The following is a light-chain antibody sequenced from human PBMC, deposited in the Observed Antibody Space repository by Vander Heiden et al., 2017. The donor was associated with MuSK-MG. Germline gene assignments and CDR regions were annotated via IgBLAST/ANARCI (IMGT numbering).Light chain of an antibody. CDR3: CSDTGSTTHWV. V-gene: IGLV2-11*01. CDR2: DVT. CDR1: SSEVGADKY. J-gene: IGLJ3*02. Sequence: QFALTQPRSVSGSPGQSVTISCTGTSSEVGADKYVSWYQQHPGKAPKVIFYDVTKRPSGVPDRFSASKSGNTASLTISGLQADDEADYYCCSDTGSTTHWVFGGGTKLTVL.